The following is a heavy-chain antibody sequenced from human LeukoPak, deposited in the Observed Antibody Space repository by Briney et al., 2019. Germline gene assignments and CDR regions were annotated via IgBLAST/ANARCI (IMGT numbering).Heavy chain of an antibody. CDR3: ARSPLGHFGEVSHSDY. J-gene: IGHJ4*02. CDR1: GGSISSSSYY. Sequence: PSETLSLTCTVSGGSISSSSYYWGWIRQPPGKGLEWIGNIYYSGSTYYNPSLKSRVTILLNTSKNQFSLKLSSVTAADTAVYYCARSPLGHFGEVSHSDYWGQGTLVTVSS. D-gene: IGHD3-10*01. V-gene: IGHV4-39*07. CDR2: IYYSGST.